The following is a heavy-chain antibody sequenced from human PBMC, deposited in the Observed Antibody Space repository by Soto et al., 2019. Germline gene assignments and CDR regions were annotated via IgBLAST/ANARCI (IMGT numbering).Heavy chain of an antibody. Sequence: QLQLQESGSGLVKPSETLSLTCTVSGGSISSGGYLWSWTRQPPGRGLEWMGYNYPNGTTYYNPALKSRVTISTDRSKSQFSLKLSPVTAADTAVYYCARGTPVPLLFDFWGQGTLVTVSS. CDR3: ARGTPVPLLFDF. CDR2: NYPNGTT. J-gene: IGHJ4*02. V-gene: IGHV4-30-2*01. D-gene: IGHD2-8*02. CDR1: GGSISSGGYL.